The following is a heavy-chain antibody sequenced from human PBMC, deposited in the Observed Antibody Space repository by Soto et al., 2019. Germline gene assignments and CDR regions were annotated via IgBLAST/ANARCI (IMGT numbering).Heavy chain of an antibody. CDR2: ISASNGDT. Sequence: QVQLVQSGGVMKKPGASVKVSCKASGYTFTSHGISWVRQAPGQGLEWMGWISASNGDTNYAQKYQGRVTVTTDTYTSRGYMELRSLRSEDTAVYYGARMVRGSNIDYYHYMDVWGEGTAVTVSS. V-gene: IGHV1-18*01. J-gene: IGHJ6*03. D-gene: IGHD3-10*01. CDR1: GYTFTSHG. CDR3: ARMVRGSNIDYYHYMDV.